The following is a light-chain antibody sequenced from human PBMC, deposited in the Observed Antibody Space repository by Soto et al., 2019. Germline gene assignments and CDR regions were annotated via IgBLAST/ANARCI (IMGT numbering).Light chain of an antibody. V-gene: IGLV2-14*01. J-gene: IGLJ2*01. CDR2: EVS. CDR1: SSDVGGYNY. Sequence: QSVLTQPASVSGSPGQSITISCTGTSSDVGGYNYVSWYQQHPGKAPKLIIYEVSTRPSGVSNRFSGSKSGNTASLTISGLQAEDEADYYCCSYTSSSTLVVFGGGTQLTVL. CDR3: CSYTSSSTLVV.